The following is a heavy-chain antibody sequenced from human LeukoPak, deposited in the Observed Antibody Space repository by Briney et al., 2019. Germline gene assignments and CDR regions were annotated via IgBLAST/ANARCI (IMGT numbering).Heavy chain of an antibody. CDR1: GRSISSGDYY. V-gene: IGHV4-30-4*08. Sequence: SETLSLTCTVSGRSISSGDYYWSWIRQPPGKGLEWIGYIYYSGSTYYNPSLKSRVTISVDTSKNQFSLKLSSVTAADTAVYYCARAPPTYFWSGYGYYYMDVWGKGTTVTVSS. J-gene: IGHJ6*03. CDR2: IYYSGST. CDR3: ARAPPTYFWSGYGYYYMDV. D-gene: IGHD3-3*01.